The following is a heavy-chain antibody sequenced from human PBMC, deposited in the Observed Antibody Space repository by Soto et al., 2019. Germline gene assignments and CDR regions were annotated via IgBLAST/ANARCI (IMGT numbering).Heavy chain of an antibody. Sequence: PGGSLRLSCVASEFPFSSYWMHLVRQVPGKGLVWVSRLNEDWSFTSYAHSVKGRFTIFRDNAKKTLYLEMNSLRAEDSAVYYCGRDLSGRADVWGQGTTVTISS. V-gene: IGHV3-74*01. CDR1: EFPFSSYW. D-gene: IGHD3-10*01. CDR2: LNEDWSFT. J-gene: IGHJ6*02. CDR3: GRDLSGRADV.